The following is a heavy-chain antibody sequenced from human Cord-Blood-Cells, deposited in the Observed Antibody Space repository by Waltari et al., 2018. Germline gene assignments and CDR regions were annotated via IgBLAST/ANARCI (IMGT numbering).Heavy chain of an antibody. V-gene: IGHV4-38-2*02. CDR2: IYHSGST. CDR3: ARGGPYSSSSFDY. Sequence: QVQLQESGPGLVKPSETLSLTCTVSGYSISSGYYWGWTRQPPGKGLEWIGSIYHSGSTYYNPSLKSRVTISVDTSKNQFSLKLSSVTAADTAVYYCARGGPYSSSSFDYWGQGTLVTVSS. D-gene: IGHD6-6*01. CDR1: GYSISSGYY. J-gene: IGHJ4*02.